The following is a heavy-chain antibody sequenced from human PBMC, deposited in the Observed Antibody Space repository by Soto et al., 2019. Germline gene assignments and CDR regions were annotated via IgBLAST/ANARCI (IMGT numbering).Heavy chain of an antibody. V-gene: IGHV3-30-3*01. CDR1: GFTFSSYA. J-gene: IGHJ4*02. Sequence: GGSLRLSCAASGFTFSSYAMHWVRQAPGKGLEWVAVISYDGSNKYYADSVKGRFTISRDNSKNTLYLQMNSLRAEDTAVYYCARPSASSWSDFDYWGQGTLVTVSS. D-gene: IGHD6-13*01. CDR3: ARPSASSWSDFDY. CDR2: ISYDGSNK.